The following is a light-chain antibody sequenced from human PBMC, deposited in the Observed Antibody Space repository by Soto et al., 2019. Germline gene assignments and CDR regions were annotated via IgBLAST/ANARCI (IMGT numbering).Light chain of an antibody. V-gene: IGLV2-8*01. J-gene: IGLJ1*01. CDR3: SSLADTAGNNDHSV. CDR1: SSDVGGYNF. CDR2: EVS. Sequence: QSALTQPPSASGSPGQSVTISCTGTSSDVGGYNFVSWYQQHPGKAPKLMIFEVSKRPSGVPDRFSGSKSGNTASLTVSGLRAADEADYYCSSLADTAGNNDHSVFGTGTQVTVL.